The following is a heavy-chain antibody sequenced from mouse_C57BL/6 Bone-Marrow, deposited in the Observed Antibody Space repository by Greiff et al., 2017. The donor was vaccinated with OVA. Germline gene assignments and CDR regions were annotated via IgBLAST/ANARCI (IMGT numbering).Heavy chain of an antibody. CDR3: ARDGLFYFDY. J-gene: IGHJ2*01. Sequence: QVQLQQSGAELVRPGTSVKVSCTASGYAFTNYLIEWVKQRPGKGLEWIGVINPGSGGTNYNEKFKGKATLTADKSSSTAYMQLRSLNSEDSAVSFCARDGLFYFDYWGQSTTLTVAS. CDR1: GYAFTNYL. V-gene: IGHV1-54*01. CDR2: INPGSGGT.